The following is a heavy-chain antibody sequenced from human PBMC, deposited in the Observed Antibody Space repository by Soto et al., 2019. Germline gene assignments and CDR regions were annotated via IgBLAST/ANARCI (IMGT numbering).Heavy chain of an antibody. Sequence: QVQLVQSGAEVKKPESSVKVSCKAPGGTFSTYAISWVRQAPGQGLEWMGGIIPMFGTANYAQRFQDRVTSPAEESTNTVYMELSSLRSEDTAVYFCASGIQLWLRRINNGYSGWGQGTLVTVSS. CDR1: GGTFSTYA. J-gene: IGHJ4*02. V-gene: IGHV1-69*12. D-gene: IGHD5-18*01. CDR3: ASGIQLWLRRINNGYSG. CDR2: IIPMFGTA.